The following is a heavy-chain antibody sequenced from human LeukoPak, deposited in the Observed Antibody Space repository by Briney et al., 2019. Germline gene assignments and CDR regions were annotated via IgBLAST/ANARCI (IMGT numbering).Heavy chain of an antibody. CDR2: INPNSGGT. D-gene: IGHD1-14*01. CDR3: ARDIWNQRFIYY. Sequence: ASVKVSCKASGYTFTDYYIRWVRQAPGQGLEWMGWINPNSGGTTYAQKFQGRVTMTRDTSFSTAYMELSRLGSDDTAVYFCARDIWNQRFIYYWGQGTLVTVSS. CDR1: GYTFTDYY. V-gene: IGHV1-2*02. J-gene: IGHJ4*02.